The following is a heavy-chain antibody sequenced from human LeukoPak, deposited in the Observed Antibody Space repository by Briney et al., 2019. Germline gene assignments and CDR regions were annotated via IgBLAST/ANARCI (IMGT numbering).Heavy chain of an antibody. Sequence: PGGSLRLSCAASGFTFDDYAMHWVRQAPGMGLEWVSGISWNSGSIGYADSVKGRFTISRDNAKNSLYLQMNSLRAEDMALYYCAIEAYGSGSYSLDYWGQGTLVTVSS. CDR3: AIEAYGSGSYSLDY. V-gene: IGHV3-9*03. CDR1: GFTFDDYA. CDR2: ISWNSGSI. D-gene: IGHD3-10*01. J-gene: IGHJ4*02.